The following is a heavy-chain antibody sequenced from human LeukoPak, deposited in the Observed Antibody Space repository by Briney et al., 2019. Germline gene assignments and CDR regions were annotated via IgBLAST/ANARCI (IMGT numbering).Heavy chain of an antibody. D-gene: IGHD4/OR15-4a*01. CDR1: GGSISGYY. CDR3: VRGPYGASISKWFDP. V-gene: IGHV4-59*01. CDR2: IYYSGDT. Sequence: SETLSLTCTVSGGSISGYYWTWIRQSPGGGLEWIGYIYYSGDTAYNPSLRSRVTLSVDTSKNQFSLQLRSVTTADTAVYYCVRGPYGASISKWFDPWGQGTQVIVSP. J-gene: IGHJ5*02.